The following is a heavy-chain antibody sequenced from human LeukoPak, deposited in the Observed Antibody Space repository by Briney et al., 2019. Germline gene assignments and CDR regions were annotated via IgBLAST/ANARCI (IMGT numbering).Heavy chain of an antibody. CDR3: AGQKGPRPIDY. V-gene: IGHV1-2*02. Sequence: ASVKVSCKASGYTFTGYYMHWVRQAPGQGLEWMGWINPNSGGTNYAQKFQGRVTMTRDTSISTAYMELSELTSDDTAVYYCAGQKGPRPIDYWGQGTLVTVSS. CDR2: INPNSGGT. CDR1: GYTFTGYY. J-gene: IGHJ4*02.